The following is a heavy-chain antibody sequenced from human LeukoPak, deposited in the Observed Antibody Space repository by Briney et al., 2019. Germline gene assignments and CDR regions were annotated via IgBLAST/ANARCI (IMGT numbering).Heavy chain of an antibody. D-gene: IGHD3-3*01. Sequence: GGSLRLSCAASGFTFSNAWMSWVRQAPGKGLEWVSSISSSSSYIYYADSVKGRFTISRDNAKNSLYLQMNSLRAEDTAVYYCARDSDRVSIFGGDAFDIWGQGTMVTVSS. J-gene: IGHJ3*02. CDR3: ARDSDRVSIFGGDAFDI. V-gene: IGHV3-21*01. CDR2: ISSSSSYI. CDR1: GFTFSNAW.